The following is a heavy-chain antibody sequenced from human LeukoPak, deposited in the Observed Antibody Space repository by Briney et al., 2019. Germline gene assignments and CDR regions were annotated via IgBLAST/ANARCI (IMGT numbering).Heavy chain of an antibody. V-gene: IGHV3-21*01. CDR3: ARNSGYTPDFDY. Sequence: PAGSLRLSCAASGFTFSSYSMNWVRQAPGKGLEWVSSISSSSSYIYYADSVKGRFTISRDNAKNSLYLQMNSLRAEDTAVYYCARNSGYTPDFDYWGQGTLVTVSS. CDR1: GFTFSSYS. D-gene: IGHD5-12*01. CDR2: ISSSSSYI. J-gene: IGHJ4*02.